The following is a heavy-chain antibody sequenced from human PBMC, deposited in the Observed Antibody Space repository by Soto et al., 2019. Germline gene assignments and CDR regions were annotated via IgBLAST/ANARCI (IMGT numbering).Heavy chain of an antibody. CDR1: GGSFSGYY. J-gene: IGHJ6*03. Sequence: PSETLSLTCAVYGGSFSGYYWSWIRQPPGKGLEWIGEINHSGSTNYNPSLKSRVTISVDTSKNQFSLKLSSVTAADTAVYYCARGRYYGSGSYYKVPYYYYYYMDFWGKGTTVTVSS. D-gene: IGHD3-10*01. CDR3: ARGRYYGSGSYYKVPYYYYYYMDF. CDR2: INHSGST. V-gene: IGHV4-34*01.